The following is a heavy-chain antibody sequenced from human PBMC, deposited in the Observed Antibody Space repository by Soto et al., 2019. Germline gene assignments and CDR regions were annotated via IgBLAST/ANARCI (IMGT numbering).Heavy chain of an antibody. CDR3: ARAAMGGSSGPFDS. J-gene: IGHJ4*02. D-gene: IGHD6-13*01. CDR2: IYHSGST. Sequence: QVQLQESGPGRVKPSWTLSLTCAVSGGSISSSNWWSWVRQPPGKGLEWIGEIYHSGSTNYNPSLKSRVTISVDKSKHQFSLKLSSVTAADTAVYYWARAAMGGSSGPFDSLGQGTLFTVSA. V-gene: IGHV4-4*02. CDR1: GGSISSSNW.